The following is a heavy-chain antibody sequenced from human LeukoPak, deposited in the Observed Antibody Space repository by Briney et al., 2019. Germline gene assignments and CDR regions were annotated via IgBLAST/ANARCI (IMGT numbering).Heavy chain of an antibody. J-gene: IGHJ4*02. CDR2: VYFTGSG. Sequence: SETLSLTCAVSGGSITSNIDYWAWIRQPPGKGLEWIGSVYFTGSGYYNPSLESRVAISADMSKNQFSLKLTSVTGADTAVYYCAGERGEEYSSGWYKRNYFDNWGQGIRVTVSS. CDR1: GGSITSNIDY. V-gene: IGHV4-39*07. CDR3: AGERGEEYSSGWYKRNYFDN. D-gene: IGHD6-19*01.